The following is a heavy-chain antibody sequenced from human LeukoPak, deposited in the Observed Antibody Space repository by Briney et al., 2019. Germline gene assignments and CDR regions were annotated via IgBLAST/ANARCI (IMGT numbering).Heavy chain of an antibody. J-gene: IGHJ4*02. V-gene: IGHV4-39*01. CDR1: GGSISSSSYY. Sequence: PSETLSLTCTVSGGSISSSSYYWGWIRPPPGKGLEWIGSIYYSGSTYYNPSLKSRVTISVDTSKNQFSLKLSSVTAADTAVYYCARLARYYDILTGSLDYWGQGTLVTVSS. D-gene: IGHD3-9*01. CDR2: IYYSGST. CDR3: ARLARYYDILTGSLDY.